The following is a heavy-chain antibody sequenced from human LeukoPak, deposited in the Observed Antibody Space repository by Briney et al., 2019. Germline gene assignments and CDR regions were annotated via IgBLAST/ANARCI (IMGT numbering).Heavy chain of an antibody. CDR2: NYYSGST. CDR3: ARHFGT. J-gene: IGHJ4*02. V-gene: IGHV4-39*01. Sequence: PGGSLRLSCVASGFTFSVHGMSWVRQAPGKGLEWIGSNYYSGSTYYNPSLKSRVTISVDTSKNQFSLKLRSVTAADTAVYYCARHFGTWGQGTLVTVSS. D-gene: IGHD3/OR15-3a*01. CDR1: GFTFSVHG.